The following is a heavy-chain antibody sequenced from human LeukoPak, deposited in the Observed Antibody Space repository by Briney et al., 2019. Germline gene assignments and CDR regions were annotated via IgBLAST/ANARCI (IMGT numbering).Heavy chain of an antibody. CDR2: ISSNGGST. J-gene: IGHJ4*02. D-gene: IGHD3-3*01. CDR1: GFTFSSYA. V-gene: IGHV3-64*01. Sequence: PGGSLRLSCAASGFTFSSYAMHWVRQAPGKGLEYVSAISSNGGSTYYANSVKGRFTISRDNSKNTLYLQMNSLRAEDTAVYYCAKDTSYYDFWSGYYFDYWGQGTLVTVSS. CDR3: AKDTSYYDFWSGYYFDY.